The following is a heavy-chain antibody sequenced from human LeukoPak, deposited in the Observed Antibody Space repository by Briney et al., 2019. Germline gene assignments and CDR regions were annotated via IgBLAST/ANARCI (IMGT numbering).Heavy chain of an antibody. D-gene: IGHD6-19*01. CDR1: GYTFTCYF. CDR2: INPNSGDT. V-gene: IGHV1-2*02. Sequence: ASVKVSCKASGYTFTCYFMHWVRQAPGQGLEWMGWINPNSGDTNCAQKCQGRVTMTRDTSISTAYMELRWLTSDDTAVYYCTRDVPGYSSDFDFWGQGTLVTFSS. J-gene: IGHJ4*02. CDR3: TRDVPGYSSDFDF.